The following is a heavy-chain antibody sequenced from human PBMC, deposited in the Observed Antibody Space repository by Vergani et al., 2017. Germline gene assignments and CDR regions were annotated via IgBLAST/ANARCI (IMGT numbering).Heavy chain of an antibody. Sequence: QVQLVQSGAEVKKPGASVKVFCKASGYTFTSYGITWVRQAPGQGLEWMGWISAYNGNTDYEQNLQDRVTMTTDTSTNTAYMELRSLGSDDTAVYYCAREVRGCSRASCSPYYFGYWGQGTLVTVSS. D-gene: IGHD2-2*01. V-gene: IGHV1-18*01. CDR2: ISAYNGNT. CDR3: AREVRGCSRASCSPYYFGY. J-gene: IGHJ4*02. CDR1: GYTFTSYG.